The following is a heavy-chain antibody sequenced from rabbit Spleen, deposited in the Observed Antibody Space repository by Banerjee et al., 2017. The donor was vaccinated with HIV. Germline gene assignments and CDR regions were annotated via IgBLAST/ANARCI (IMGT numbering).Heavy chain of an antibody. CDR1: GFSFSANYY. Sequence: QSLEESGGGLVQPEGSLTLTCTASGFSFSANYYMCWVRQAPGKGLEWIGCINTGSGSAYYASWVISRFTISKTSSTTVTLQMTSLTVADTATYFCARAGEGGDGYLNLWGQGTLVTVS. J-gene: IGHJ4*01. CDR3: ARAGEGGDGYLNL. V-gene: IGHV1S40*01. CDR2: INTGSGSA. D-gene: IGHD5-1*01.